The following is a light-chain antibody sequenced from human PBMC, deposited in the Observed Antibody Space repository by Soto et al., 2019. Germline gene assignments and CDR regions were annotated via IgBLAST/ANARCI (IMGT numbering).Light chain of an antibody. Sequence: IQMTQSPSTLSGFVGDRVTITCRASQGVSTWLAWYQQKPSKAPKLLIYEASKLQSGVPSRFSGRGSVREFTLTITSLQPEDSATYYCQQYYDFRTFGQGTKVEI. V-gene: IGKV1-5*03. CDR3: QQYYDFRT. CDR1: QGVSTW. CDR2: EAS. J-gene: IGKJ1*01.